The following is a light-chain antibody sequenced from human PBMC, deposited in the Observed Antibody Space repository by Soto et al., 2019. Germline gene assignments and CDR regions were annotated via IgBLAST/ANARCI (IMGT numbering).Light chain of an antibody. CDR3: QKYNKGPAAT. Sequence: DIQMTQSPSSLSASVGDRVTITCRASQAVNNYLAWYQQKTGRAPKLLIYASSTLQSGVPTRFSGVGSGTNFTLTIGSLHPEDVATYYYQKYNKGPAATFGPGTKV. V-gene: IGKV1-27*01. CDR2: ASS. CDR1: QAVNNY. J-gene: IGKJ3*01.